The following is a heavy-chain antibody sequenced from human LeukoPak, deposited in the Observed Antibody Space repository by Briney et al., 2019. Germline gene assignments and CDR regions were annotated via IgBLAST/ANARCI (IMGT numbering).Heavy chain of an antibody. Sequence: GGSLRLSCAASGFTFSDYYMDRVRQAPGKGLEWIGRIRNKANSYTSEYAASVKGKFTISRDDSKNSLYLQVNSLKTEDTAVYYCTRRAAAGALDYWGQGTLVTVSS. CDR1: GFTFSDYY. CDR3: TRRAAAGALDY. V-gene: IGHV3-72*01. CDR2: IRNKANSYTS. J-gene: IGHJ4*02. D-gene: IGHD6-13*01.